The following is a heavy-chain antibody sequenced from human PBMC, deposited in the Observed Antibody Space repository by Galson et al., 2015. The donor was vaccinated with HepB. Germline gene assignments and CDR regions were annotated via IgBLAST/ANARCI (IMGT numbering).Heavy chain of an antibody. Sequence: CAISGDSVSSNSAAWNWIRQSPSRGLEWLGRTYYRSKWYNDYAVSVKSRITINPDTSKNQFSLQLNSVTPEDTAVYYCAGERSLRYSGYDLTVLVDYWGQGTLVTVSS. D-gene: IGHD5-12*01. CDR3: AGERSLRYSGYDLTVLVDY. J-gene: IGHJ4*02. CDR2: TYYRSKWYN. V-gene: IGHV6-1*01. CDR1: GDSVSSNSAA.